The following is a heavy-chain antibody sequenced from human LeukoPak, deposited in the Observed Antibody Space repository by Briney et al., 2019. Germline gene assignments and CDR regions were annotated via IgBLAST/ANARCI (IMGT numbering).Heavy chain of an antibody. V-gene: IGHV4-59*01. CDR1: GGSLSSFY. CDR3: ARAYGANYRYDS. CDR2: ISYSGST. J-gene: IGHJ4*02. D-gene: IGHD4/OR15-4a*01. Sequence: KASGTPSLTRTVSGGSLSSFYWGWVPGPPREGLGWIGYISYSGSTNYNPSLKSRVTISVDTSKNQFSLKLSSVTAADAAVYYCARAYGANYRYDSWGQGTLVTVSS.